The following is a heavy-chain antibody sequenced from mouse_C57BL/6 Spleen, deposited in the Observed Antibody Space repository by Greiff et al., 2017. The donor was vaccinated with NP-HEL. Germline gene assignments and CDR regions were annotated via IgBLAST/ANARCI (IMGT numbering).Heavy chain of an antibody. V-gene: IGHV5-6*01. CDR1: GFTFSSYG. Sequence: EVQGVESGGDLVKPGGSLKLSCAASGFTFSSYGMSWVRQTPDKRLEWVATISSGGSYTYYPDSVKGRFTISRDNAKNTLYLQMSSLKSEDTAMYYCARLDYAMDYWGQGTSVTVSS. J-gene: IGHJ4*01. CDR2: ISSGGSYT. CDR3: ARLDYAMDY.